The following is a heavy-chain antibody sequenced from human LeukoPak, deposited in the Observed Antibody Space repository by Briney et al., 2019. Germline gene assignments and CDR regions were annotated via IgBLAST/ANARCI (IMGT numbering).Heavy chain of an antibody. CDR2: IYPGDYDT. V-gene: IGHV5-51*01. CDR3: ARPRDILTGYFGGAFDI. D-gene: IGHD3-9*01. J-gene: IGHJ3*02. CDR1: GYSFTSYW. Sequence: GESLKISCKGSGYSFTSYWIGWVRQMPGKGLEWMGIIYPGDYDTRYSPSFQGQVTISADKSISTAYLQWSSLKASDTAMYYCARPRDILTGYFGGAFDIWGQGTMVTVSS.